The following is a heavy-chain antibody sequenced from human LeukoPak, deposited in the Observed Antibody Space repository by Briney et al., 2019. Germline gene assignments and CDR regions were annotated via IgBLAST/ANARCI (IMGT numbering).Heavy chain of an antibody. D-gene: IGHD2-2*01. J-gene: IGHJ6*03. CDR3: ARHACSSTSCYGYYYYYYMDV. V-gene: IGHV4-34*01. CDR2: INHSGST. Sequence: SETLSLTCAVYGGSFSGYYWSWIRQPPGKGLEWIGEINHSGSTNYNPSLKSRVTISVDTSKNQFSLELSSVTAADTAVYYCARHACSSTSCYGYYYYYYMDVWGKGTTVTVSS. CDR1: GGSFSGYY.